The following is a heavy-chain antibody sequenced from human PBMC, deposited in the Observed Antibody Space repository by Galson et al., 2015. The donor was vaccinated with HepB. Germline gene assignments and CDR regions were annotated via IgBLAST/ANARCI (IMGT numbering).Heavy chain of an antibody. CDR2: IKQDGSEK. D-gene: IGHD3-16*02. CDR3: ARGDNTFGGVIVIQGLGFDY. J-gene: IGHJ4*02. V-gene: IGHV3-7*03. CDR1: GFTFSTYW. Sequence: SLRLSCAASGFTFSTYWMSWVRQAPGKGLEWVANIKQDGSEKYYVDSVKGRFTISRDNAKNSLYLQMNSLRAEDTAVYYCARGDNTFGGVIVIQGLGFDYWGQGTLVTVSS.